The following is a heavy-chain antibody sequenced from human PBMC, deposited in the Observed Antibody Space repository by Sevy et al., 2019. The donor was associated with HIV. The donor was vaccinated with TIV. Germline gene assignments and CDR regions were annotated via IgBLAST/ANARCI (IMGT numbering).Heavy chain of an antibody. CDR2: ITSSSNTK. CDR3: ARDRGRGEVALDL. V-gene: IGHV3-48*02. D-gene: IGHD3-10*01. J-gene: IGHJ5*02. CDR1: GFRFRDYR. Sequence: GGSLRLSCAASGFRFRDYRMNWVRQAPGKGLEWVSYITSSSNTKNYADSVKGRFTLSRDNGRNSLYLQINGLRHEDTAVYYCARDRGRGEVALDLWGQGTLVTVSS.